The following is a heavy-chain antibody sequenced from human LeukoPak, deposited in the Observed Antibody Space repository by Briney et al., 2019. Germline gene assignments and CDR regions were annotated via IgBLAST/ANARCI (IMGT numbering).Heavy chain of an antibody. Sequence: SETLSLTCAVYGGSFSGYYWSWIRQPPGKGLEWIGEINHSGSTNYNPSLKSRVTISVDKSKNQFSLKLSSVTAADTAVYYCARGTAWFGELWYFDYWGQGALVTVSS. V-gene: IGHV4-34*01. D-gene: IGHD3-10*01. CDR2: INHSGST. CDR3: ARGTAWFGELWYFDY. J-gene: IGHJ4*02. CDR1: GGSFSGYY.